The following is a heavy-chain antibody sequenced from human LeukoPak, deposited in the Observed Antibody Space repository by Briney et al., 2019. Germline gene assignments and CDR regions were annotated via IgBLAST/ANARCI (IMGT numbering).Heavy chain of an antibody. Sequence: ASVKVSCKASEYTFTGYYIHWVRQAPGQGLEWMGWINPNSGGTNYAQKFQGRVTMTRDTSISTAYMELSRLRSDDTAVYYCAREAFVVAATEFVKLCDYWGQGTLVTVSS. CDR1: EYTFTGYY. CDR2: INPNSGGT. J-gene: IGHJ4*02. V-gene: IGHV1-2*02. CDR3: AREAFVVAATEFVKLCDY. D-gene: IGHD2-15*01.